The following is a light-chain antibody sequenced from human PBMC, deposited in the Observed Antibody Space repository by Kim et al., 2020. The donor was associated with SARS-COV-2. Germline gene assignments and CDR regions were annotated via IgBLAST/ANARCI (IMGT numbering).Light chain of an antibody. V-gene: IGKV1-5*03. Sequence: ASVGDRVTITCRASQSISDFLAWYQQKPGKAPKLLIYKASNLKSGVPSRFSGSGSGTEFTLTTSSLQPDDFATYYCQQYRSYPWTFGQGTKVEIK. CDR3: QQYRSYPWT. CDR1: QSISDF. J-gene: IGKJ1*01. CDR2: KAS.